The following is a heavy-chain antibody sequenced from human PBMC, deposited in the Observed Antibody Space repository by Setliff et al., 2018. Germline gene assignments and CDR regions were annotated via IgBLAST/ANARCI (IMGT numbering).Heavy chain of an antibody. CDR2: ISTYNGDT. Sequence: GASVKVSCKASGYTFTSYGISWVRQAPGQGLEWMGWISTYNGDTDYAQKLQDRLTMTTDTSTSTAYMELSSLRSDDTAVYYCAAERYSGGSCCWFDPWGQGTLVTVSS. CDR3: AAERYSGGSCCWFDP. J-gene: IGHJ5*02. D-gene: IGHD2-15*01. V-gene: IGHV1-18*01. CDR1: GYTFTSYG.